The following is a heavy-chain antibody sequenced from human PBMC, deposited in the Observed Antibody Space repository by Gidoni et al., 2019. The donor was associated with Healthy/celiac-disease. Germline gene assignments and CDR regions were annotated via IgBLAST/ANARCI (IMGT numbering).Heavy chain of an antibody. J-gene: IGHJ6*02. Sequence: QVQLVASGGGVVQPGRSLRLSCAASGFTFSSYGMHGVRQAPGKGLEWVAVIWYDGSNKYYADSVKGRFTISRDNSKNTLYLQMNSLRAEDTAVYYCAASTGTTDDGMDVWGQGTTVTVSS. V-gene: IGHV3-33*01. D-gene: IGHD1-7*01. CDR2: IWYDGSNK. CDR3: AASTGTTDDGMDV. CDR1: GFTFSSYG.